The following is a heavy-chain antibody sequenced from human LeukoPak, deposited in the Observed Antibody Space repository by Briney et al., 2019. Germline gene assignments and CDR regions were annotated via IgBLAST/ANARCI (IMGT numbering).Heavy chain of an antibody. Sequence: PGRSLRLSCAASGFTFSSYGMHWVRQAPGKGLEWVAVISYDGSNKYYADSVKGRFTISRDNSKNTLYLQMNSLRAEDTAVYYCAKDLEVATITDAFDIWGQGTMVTVSS. V-gene: IGHV3-30*18. CDR2: ISYDGSNK. D-gene: IGHD5-24*01. CDR3: AKDLEVATITDAFDI. J-gene: IGHJ3*02. CDR1: GFTFSSYG.